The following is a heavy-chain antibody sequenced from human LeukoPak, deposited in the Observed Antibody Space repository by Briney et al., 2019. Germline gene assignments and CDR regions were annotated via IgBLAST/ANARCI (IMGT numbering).Heavy chain of an antibody. CDR1: SYTFTSYG. V-gene: IGHV1-18*01. D-gene: IGHD6-25*01. Sequence: ASVKISCKASSYTFTSYGISWVRQAPGQGLEWMGWISAYNGNTNYAQKLQGRVTMTTDTSTSTAYMELRSLRSDDTAVYYCASGARSGLTQTDAFDIWGQGTMVTVSS. J-gene: IGHJ3*02. CDR2: ISAYNGNT. CDR3: ASGARSGLTQTDAFDI.